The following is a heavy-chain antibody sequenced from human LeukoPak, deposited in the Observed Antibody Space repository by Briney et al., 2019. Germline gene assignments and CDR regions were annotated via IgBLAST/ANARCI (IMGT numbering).Heavy chain of an antibody. CDR3: ARFGYSGWNLEY. V-gene: IGHV3-7*01. J-gene: IGHJ4*02. CDR2: IKEDGNEK. CDR1: GFTFSIYW. D-gene: IGHD5-12*01. Sequence: GGSLRLSCAASGFTFSIYWMSWVRQAPGKGLEWVANIKEDGNEKYFVDSVKGRFTISRDDAESSLYVQMNSLRDEDTAVYYCARFGYSGWNLEYWGQGTLVTVSS.